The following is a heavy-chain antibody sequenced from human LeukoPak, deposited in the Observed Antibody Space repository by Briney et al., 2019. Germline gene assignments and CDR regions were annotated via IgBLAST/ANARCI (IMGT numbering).Heavy chain of an antibody. J-gene: IGHJ4*02. CDR1: GFTFSTYA. V-gene: IGHV3-23*01. Sequence: GGSLRLSCAASGFTFSTYAMSWVRQAPGKGLEWVSAISGSGGITYYADSVKGRFTISRDNSKNTLYLQMDSLRAEDTAVYYCARGDTYSSSWYGFHYWGQGTLVTVSS. CDR2: ISGSGGIT. D-gene: IGHD6-13*01. CDR3: ARGDTYSSSWYGFHY.